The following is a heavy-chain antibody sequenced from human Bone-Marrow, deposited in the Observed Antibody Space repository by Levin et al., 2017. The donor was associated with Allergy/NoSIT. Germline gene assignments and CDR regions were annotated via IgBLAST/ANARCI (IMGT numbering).Heavy chain of an antibody. Sequence: LRLSCTVSGGSISSGDYYWSWIRQPPGKGLEWIGYIYYSGSTYYNPSLKSRVTISVDTSKNQFSLKLSSVTAADTAVYYCASGLRITMVRGVIPDAFDIWGQGTMVTVSS. CDR2: IYYSGST. V-gene: IGHV4-30-4*01. D-gene: IGHD3-10*01. CDR3: ASGLRITMVRGVIPDAFDI. CDR1: GGSISSGDYY. J-gene: IGHJ3*02.